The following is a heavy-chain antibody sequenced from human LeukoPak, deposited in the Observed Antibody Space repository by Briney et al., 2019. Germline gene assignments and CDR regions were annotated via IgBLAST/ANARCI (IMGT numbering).Heavy chain of an antibody. V-gene: IGHV4-39*01. CDR2: IYYSGST. Sequence: PSETLSLTCTVSGGSISSSSYYWGWIRQPPGKGLEWIGSIYYSGSTYYNPSLKSRVTISVDTSKTQFSLKLSSVTAADTAVYYCARLDSSGWYGGVYYFDYWGQGALVTVSS. J-gene: IGHJ4*02. CDR3: ARLDSSGWYGGVYYFDY. CDR1: GGSISSSSYY. D-gene: IGHD6-19*01.